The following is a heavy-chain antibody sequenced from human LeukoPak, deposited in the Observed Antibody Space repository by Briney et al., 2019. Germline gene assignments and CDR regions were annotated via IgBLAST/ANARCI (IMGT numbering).Heavy chain of an antibody. CDR3: ARRYSSSWYGDWFDP. CDR2: INPNSGGT. Sequence: GASVKVSCKASGYTFTSYYMHWVRQAPGQGLEWMGIINPNSGGTNYAQKFQGRVTMTRDTSISTAYMELSRLKSDDTAVYYCARRYSSSWYGDWFDPWGQGTLVTVSS. V-gene: IGHV1-2*02. CDR1: GYTFTSYY. D-gene: IGHD6-13*01. J-gene: IGHJ5*02.